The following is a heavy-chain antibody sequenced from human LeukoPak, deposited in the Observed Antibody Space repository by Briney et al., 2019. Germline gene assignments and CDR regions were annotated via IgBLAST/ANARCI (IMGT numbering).Heavy chain of an antibody. CDR3: TRAITYFYGSVTYDWFAS. D-gene: IGHD3-10*01. V-gene: IGHV3-7*01. J-gene: IGHJ5*01. CDR1: GFTFSSYW. CDR2: IKQGGSEK. Sequence: GGSLRLSCAASGFTFSSYWMSWVRQAPGKGLEWVANIKQGGSEKYYVDSVKGRFTISRDNAKNMVYLQMNSLRDDDTAIYYCTRAITYFYGSVTYDWFASWGQGTRVTVSS.